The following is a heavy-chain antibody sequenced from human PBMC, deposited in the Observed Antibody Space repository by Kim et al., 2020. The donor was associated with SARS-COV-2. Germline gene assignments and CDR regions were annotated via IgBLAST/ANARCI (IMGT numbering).Heavy chain of an antibody. D-gene: IGHD6-13*01. CDR3: ARGLAGNSNWLDP. V-gene: IGHV3-33*01. J-gene: IGHJ5*02. Sequence: GGSLRLSCSASGFSFSSSEMNWVRQAPGRGLEWVAVIWCDGSNKYYGDSVKGRFTISRDNSKNTLYLQMNSLSAEDTAVYFCARGLAGNSNWLDPWGQGT. CDR2: IWCDGSNK. CDR1: GFSFSSSE.